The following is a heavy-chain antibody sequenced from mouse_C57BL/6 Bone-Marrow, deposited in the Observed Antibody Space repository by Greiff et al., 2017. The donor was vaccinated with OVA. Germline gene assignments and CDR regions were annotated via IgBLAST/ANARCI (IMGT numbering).Heavy chain of an antibody. D-gene: IGHD1-1*01. CDR3: ARMGYYYGSSYVAWFAY. J-gene: IGHJ3*01. CDR2: IWWDDDK. V-gene: IGHV8-8*01. CDR1: GFSLRTFGMG. Sequence: ESGPGILQPSQTLSLTCSFSGFSLRTFGMGVGWIRQPSGKGLEWLAHIWWDDDKYYNPALKSRLTLSTDTSTHQVVLKIANVDTADTATDYCARMGYYYGSSYVAWFAYWGQGTLVTVSA.